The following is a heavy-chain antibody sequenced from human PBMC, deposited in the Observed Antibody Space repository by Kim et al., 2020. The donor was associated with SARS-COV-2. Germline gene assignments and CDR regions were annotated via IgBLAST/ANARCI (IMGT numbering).Heavy chain of an antibody. CDR3: ARWRGNCSGGSCYSRETDTDAFDI. V-gene: IGHV3-30*04. CDR1: GFTFSSYA. J-gene: IGHJ3*02. CDR2: ISYDGSNK. Sequence: GGSLRLSCAASGFTFSSYAMHWVRQAPGKGLEWVAVISYDGSNKYYADSVKGRFTISRDNSKNTLYLQMNSLRAEDTAVYYCARWRGNCSGGSCYSRETDTDAFDIWGQGTMVTVSS. D-gene: IGHD2-15*01.